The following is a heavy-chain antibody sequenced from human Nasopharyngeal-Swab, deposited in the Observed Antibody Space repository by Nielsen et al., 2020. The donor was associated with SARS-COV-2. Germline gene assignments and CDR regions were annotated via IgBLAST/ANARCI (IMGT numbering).Heavy chain of an antibody. Sequence: WVRQAPGHGLEWMGRINPNSGGTNYAQKFQGRVTMTRDTSISTAYMELSRLRSDDTAVYYCARDRGTSDYDSSGYDAFDIWGQGTMVTVSS. CDR3: ARDRGTSDYDSSGYDAFDI. CDR2: INPNSGGT. D-gene: IGHD3-22*01. V-gene: IGHV1-2*06. J-gene: IGHJ3*02.